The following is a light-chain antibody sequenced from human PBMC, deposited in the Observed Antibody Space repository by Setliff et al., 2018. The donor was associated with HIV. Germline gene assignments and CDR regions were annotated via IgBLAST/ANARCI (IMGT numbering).Light chain of an antibody. CDR3: CSYAGSNDVV. CDR1: SSDVGSYNL. CDR2: EVS. J-gene: IGLJ2*01. V-gene: IGLV2-23*02. Sequence: QSALTQPASVSGSPGQSITISCTGTSSDVGSYNLVSWYQQHPGKAPKLMIYEVSKRHSGVSNRFSGSKSGNTASLTISGLQAEDEADYYCCSYAGSNDVVFGGGTKGTV.